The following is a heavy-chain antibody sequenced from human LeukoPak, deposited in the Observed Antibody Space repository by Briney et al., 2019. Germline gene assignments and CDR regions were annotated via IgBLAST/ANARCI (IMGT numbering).Heavy chain of an antibody. CDR2: IYYGGST. Sequence: SETLSLTCTVSGGSISSSSYYWGWIRQPPGKGLEWIGSIYYGGSTFYNPSLKSRVTISVDTSKNQFSLKLSSVTAPDTAVYYCAGQGRPGFASGYWGQGTLVTVSS. J-gene: IGHJ4*02. V-gene: IGHV4-39*01. D-gene: IGHD3-10*01. CDR3: AGQGRPGFASGY. CDR1: GGSISSSSYY.